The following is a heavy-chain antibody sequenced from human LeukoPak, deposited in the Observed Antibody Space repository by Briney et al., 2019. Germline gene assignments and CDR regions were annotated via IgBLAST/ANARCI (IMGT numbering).Heavy chain of an antibody. CDR2: VYPGDSEA. CDR3: ASASDSSGYLFS. Sequence: GESLKISCKGSGYRFNAYWIAWVRQMPGKGLEWMGIVYPGDSEARYSPSFQGHVTMSADKPIYTAYLQWSTLKASDTAMYYCASASDSSGYLFSWGQGALVTVSS. V-gene: IGHV5-51*04. D-gene: IGHD3-22*01. J-gene: IGHJ4*02. CDR1: GYRFNAYW.